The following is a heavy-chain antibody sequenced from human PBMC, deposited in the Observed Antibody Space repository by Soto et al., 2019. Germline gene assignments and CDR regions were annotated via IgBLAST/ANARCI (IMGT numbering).Heavy chain of an antibody. J-gene: IGHJ4*02. CDR2: ILPVLVTT. V-gene: IGHV1-69*18. Sequence: QVQLVQSGAEVKKPGSSVKVSCKASGDDFRNNAISWVRQAPGQGLEWMGTILPVLVTTNYAQNFKGRVTFTTDDSAGTAYMELRGLRSDDTAVYYWARDRALRGFDYWGQGTLITVSS. CDR1: GDDFRNNA. CDR3: ARDRALRGFDY.